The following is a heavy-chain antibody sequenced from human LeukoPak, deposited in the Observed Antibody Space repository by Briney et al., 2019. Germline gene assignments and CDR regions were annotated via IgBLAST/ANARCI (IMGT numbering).Heavy chain of an antibody. CDR1: GFTFSSYS. D-gene: IGHD1-26*01. Sequence: GGSLRLSCAASGFTFSSYSMNWVRQAPGKGLEWVSSISSSSSYIYYADSVKGRFTISRHNAKNSLYLQMNSLRAEDTAVYYCARDQLVGATTLGAFDIWGQGTMVTVSS. V-gene: IGHV3-21*01. J-gene: IGHJ3*02. CDR3: ARDQLVGATTLGAFDI. CDR2: ISSSSSYI.